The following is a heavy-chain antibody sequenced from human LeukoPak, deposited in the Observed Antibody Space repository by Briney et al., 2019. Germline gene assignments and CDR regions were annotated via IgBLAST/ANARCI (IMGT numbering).Heavy chain of an antibody. J-gene: IGHJ3*02. Sequence: WMGWINPNSGGTNYAQKFQGRVTMTRDTSISTAYMELSRLRSDDTAVYYCARVMTTAEDAFDIWGQGTMVTVSS. CDR3: ARVMTTAEDAFDI. CDR2: INPNSGGT. D-gene: IGHD4-17*01. V-gene: IGHV1-2*02.